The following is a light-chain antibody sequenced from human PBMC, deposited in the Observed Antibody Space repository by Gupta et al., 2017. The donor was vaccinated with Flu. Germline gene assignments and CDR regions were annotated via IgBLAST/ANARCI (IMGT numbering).Light chain of an antibody. V-gene: IGLV1-47*01. J-gene: IGLJ1*01. CDR2: KNN. CDR3: AAWDRSLNGHYV. Sequence: QSVLTQPPSASGTPGQQVTISCSGSNSNIETNYVYWYLQVPGTAPKLLIYKNNERPSGVPDRFSGSKSGASASLAISGLRSEDEGDYYCAAWDRSLNGHYVFGTGTKVTVL. CDR1: NSNIETNY.